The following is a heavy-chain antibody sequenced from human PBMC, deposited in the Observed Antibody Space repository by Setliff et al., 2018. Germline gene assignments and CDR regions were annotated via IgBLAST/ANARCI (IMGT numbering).Heavy chain of an antibody. D-gene: IGHD3-9*01. Sequence: SETLSLTCIVSGESIDSIDTGNHYWNWIRQPVGKGLEWIGHIFLTGSTDYDPSFGSRVTISLDMSNNEFSLKWNSVTAADTAVYYCARAPRYFDPTGSYFDYWGQGTLVTVSS. CDR3: ARAPRYFDPTGSYFDY. CDR1: GESIDSIDTGNHY. J-gene: IGHJ4*02. CDR2: IFLTGST. V-gene: IGHV4-61*09.